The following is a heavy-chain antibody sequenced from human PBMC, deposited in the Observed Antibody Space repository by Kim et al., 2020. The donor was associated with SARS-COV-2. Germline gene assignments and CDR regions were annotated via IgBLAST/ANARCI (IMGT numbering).Heavy chain of an antibody. D-gene: IGHD5-12*01. Sequence: KGRVTISVDTSKNQFSLRLSSVTAADTDVYYCARGGGYSGYDYEEGHLDYWGQGTLVTVSS. V-gene: IGHV4-34*01. J-gene: IGHJ4*02. CDR3: ARGGGYSGYDYEEGHLDY.